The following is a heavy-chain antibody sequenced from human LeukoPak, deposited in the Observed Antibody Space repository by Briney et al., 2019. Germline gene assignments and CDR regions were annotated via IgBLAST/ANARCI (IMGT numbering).Heavy chain of an antibody. Sequence: SDTLSLTCTVSSRSICSYHWGWVRQPRGEGLEWIIRIYTTVTTHYNPSLKSRLTMSVDTSTNQFSLNLTSVTAADTAVYYCGRQGYTGSHYFIDFWSQGTLVAVS. CDR1: SRSICSYH. V-gene: IGHV4-4*07. CDR3: GRQGYTGSHYFIDF. J-gene: IGHJ4*02. D-gene: IGHD1-26*01. CDR2: IYTTVTT.